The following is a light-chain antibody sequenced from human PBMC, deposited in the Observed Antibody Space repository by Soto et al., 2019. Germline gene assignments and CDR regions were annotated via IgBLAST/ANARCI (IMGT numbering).Light chain of an antibody. Sequence: DIQMTQSPSSLSASVGDRVTITCRASHDISNYLAWFQQKPGKAPKSLIYATSNLQSGVPSKFSGSGSGTDFTLTVSSLQPEDSATYYCQQYIAYPFTLGNGTKLDIK. CDR1: HDISNY. CDR3: QQYIAYPFT. V-gene: IGKV1-16*02. J-gene: IGKJ2*01. CDR2: ATS.